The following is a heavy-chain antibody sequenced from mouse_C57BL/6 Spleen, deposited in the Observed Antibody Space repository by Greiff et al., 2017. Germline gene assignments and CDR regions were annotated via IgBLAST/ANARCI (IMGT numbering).Heavy chain of an antibody. V-gene: IGHV1-54*01. Sequence: VQLQQSGAELVRPGTSVKVSCKASGYAFTNYLIEWVKQRPGQGLEWIGVINPGSGGTNYNEKFKGKATLTADKSSSTAYMQLSSLTSEDSAVYCCARGGYYHYFDYWGQGTTLTVSS. CDR3: ARGGYYHYFDY. CDR1: GYAFTNYL. D-gene: IGHD2-3*01. J-gene: IGHJ2*01. CDR2: INPGSGGT.